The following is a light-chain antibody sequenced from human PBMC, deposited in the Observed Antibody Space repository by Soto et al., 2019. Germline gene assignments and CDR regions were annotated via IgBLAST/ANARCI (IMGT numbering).Light chain of an antibody. CDR2: RNN. CDR3: AAWEDSRSGVV. J-gene: IGLJ2*01. V-gene: IGLV1-47*01. Sequence: QSVLTQPPSASWTPGQRVTLSCSGSSSNIGSNYVYWYQQLPGTAPKLLIYRNNQRPSGVADRYSGYKSGTAASLAISALRSEDEYDYYCAAWEDSRSGVVVVGGTQLTV. CDR1: SSNIGSNY.